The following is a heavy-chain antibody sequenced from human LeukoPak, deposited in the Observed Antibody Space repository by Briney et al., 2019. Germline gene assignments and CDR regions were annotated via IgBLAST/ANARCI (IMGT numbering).Heavy chain of an antibody. CDR2: INPSGGST. CDR3: ARVGPERFSLDY. V-gene: IGHV1-46*01. Sequence: ASVKVSCKASGYTVTSYYMHWVRRAPRQGLEWMGIINPSGGSTSYAQKFQGRVTMTRDTSTSTVYMELSSLRSEDTAVYYCARVGPERFSLDYWGQGTLVTVSS. J-gene: IGHJ4*02. D-gene: IGHD1-14*01. CDR1: GYTVTSYY.